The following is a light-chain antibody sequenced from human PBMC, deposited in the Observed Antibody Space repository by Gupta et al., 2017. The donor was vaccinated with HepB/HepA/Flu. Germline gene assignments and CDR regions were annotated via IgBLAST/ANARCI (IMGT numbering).Light chain of an antibody. V-gene: IGKV1-27*01. J-gene: IGKJ1*01. CDR3: RNDNTAPAT. CDR2: AAS. CDR1: QGISNY. Sequence: DIQMTQSPSSLSASVGDRVTITCRASQGISNYLAWYQQKPGKVPKLLIYAASTLQSGVPSPFSGSRSATAFTLTIISLLPPDVATSYCRNDNTAPATFGRGTKVEIK.